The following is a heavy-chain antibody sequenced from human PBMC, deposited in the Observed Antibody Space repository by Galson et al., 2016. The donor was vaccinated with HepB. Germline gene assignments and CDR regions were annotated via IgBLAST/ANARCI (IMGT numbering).Heavy chain of an antibody. CDR3: AVVPANMNGH. CDR2: VFYSASP. CDR1: GGSISSRSYY. V-gene: IGHV4-39*01. J-gene: IGHJ4*02. Sequence: SETLSLTCTVSGGSISSRSYYWGWIRQPPGRGLEWIATVFYSASPYYSPSLKSRITTSVDTSKNQFSLKLSSVTAADTAVYYCAVVPANMNGHWGQGTLVTVSS. D-gene: IGHD2-2*01.